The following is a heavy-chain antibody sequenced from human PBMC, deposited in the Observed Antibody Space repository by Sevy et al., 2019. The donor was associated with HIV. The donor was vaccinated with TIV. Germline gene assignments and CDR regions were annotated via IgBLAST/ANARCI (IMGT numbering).Heavy chain of an antibody. J-gene: IGHJ6*03. D-gene: IGHD2-2*01. CDR2: IYNSGST. V-gene: IGHV4-59*01. CDR3: ASVVVVTAAKYFYFYYMDV. Sequence: SETLSLTCTVSGDSISNYYGSWIRQPPGKGLEWIGYIYNSGSTNYNPYVKSLVTISGDTSKNQFSLRLSSVTAADTAVYYCASVVVVTAAKYFYFYYMDVWGKGTTVTVSS. CDR1: GDSISNYY.